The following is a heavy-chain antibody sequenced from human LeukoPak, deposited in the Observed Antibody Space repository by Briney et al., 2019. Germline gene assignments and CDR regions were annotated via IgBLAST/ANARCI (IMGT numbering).Heavy chain of an antibody. D-gene: IGHD6-6*01. CDR1: GFTFGDFA. V-gene: IGHV3-49*04. CDR2: IRSKAYGGTI. Sequence: PGRSLRLSCTASGFTFGDFAMSWVRQTPGKGLEWVGFIRSKAYGGTIEYAASVKGRFTISRDDSKSIAYLQMNSLKTEDTAVYYCTRDITARVFKYNYYYYMDAWGKGTTVTVSS. J-gene: IGHJ6*03. CDR3: TRDITARVFKYNYYYYMDA.